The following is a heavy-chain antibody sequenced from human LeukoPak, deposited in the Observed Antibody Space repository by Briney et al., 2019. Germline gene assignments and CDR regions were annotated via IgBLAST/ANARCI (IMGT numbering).Heavy chain of an antibody. J-gene: IGHJ1*01. CDR2: ISYDGSNK. D-gene: IGHD1-20*01. CDR1: GFTFSSYA. CDR3: ARGRSSITGILAEYFQH. Sequence: LAGGSLRLSCAASGFTFSSYAMHWVRQAPGKGLEWVAVISYDGSNKYYADSVKGRFTISRDNSKNTLYLQMNSLRAEDTAVYYCARGRSSITGILAEYFQHWGQGTLVTVSS. V-gene: IGHV3-30-3*01.